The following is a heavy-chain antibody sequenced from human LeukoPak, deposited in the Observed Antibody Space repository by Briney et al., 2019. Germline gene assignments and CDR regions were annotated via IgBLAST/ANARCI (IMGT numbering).Heavy chain of an antibody. CDR3: TRGAVVRHYYYGMDV. Sequence: GGSLRLSCTASGFTLGDYAMSWVRQAPGKGLEWVGFIRSKAYGGTTEYAASVKGRFTISRDDSKSIAYLQMNSLKTEDTAVYYCTRGAVVRHYYYGMDVWGQGTTVTVSS. CDR2: IRSKAYGGTT. J-gene: IGHJ6*02. V-gene: IGHV3-49*04. CDR1: GFTLGDYA. D-gene: IGHD2-15*01.